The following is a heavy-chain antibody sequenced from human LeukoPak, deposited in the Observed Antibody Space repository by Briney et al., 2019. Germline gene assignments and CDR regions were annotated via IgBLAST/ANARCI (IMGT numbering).Heavy chain of an antibody. V-gene: IGHV1-18*04. CDR2: ISAYNGNT. CDR3: ARSPFPWLPLYCDY. D-gene: IGHD5-24*01. Sequence: ASVKVSCKASGYTFTGYYMHWARQAPGQGLEWMGWISAYNGNTNYAQKLQGRVTMTTDTSTSTAYMELRSLRSDDTAVYYCARSPFPWLPLYCDYWGQGTLVTVSS. J-gene: IGHJ4*02. CDR1: GYTFTGYY.